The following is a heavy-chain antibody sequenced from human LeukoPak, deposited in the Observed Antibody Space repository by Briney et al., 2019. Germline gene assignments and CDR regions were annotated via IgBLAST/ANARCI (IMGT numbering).Heavy chain of an antibody. Sequence: GGSLRLSCAASGFTFGSYWMSWVRQAPGKGLEWVANIKSDGSEKYYVDSVKGRFTISRDNTKNSLYLQMSSLRVDDTAVYYCARGSGHDRVYYYGMDVWGQGTTVIVSS. CDR3: ARGSGHDRVYYYGMDV. CDR2: IKSDGSEK. D-gene: IGHD5-12*01. CDR1: GFTFGSYW. V-gene: IGHV3-7*03. J-gene: IGHJ6*02.